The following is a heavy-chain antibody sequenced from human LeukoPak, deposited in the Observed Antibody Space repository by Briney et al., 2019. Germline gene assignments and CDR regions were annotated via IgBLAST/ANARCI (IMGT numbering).Heavy chain of an antibody. CDR2: ISGSGGST. D-gene: IGHD3-10*02. V-gene: IGHV3-23*01. Sequence: GSLRLSCAASGFAFTSYAMSWVRQAPGKGLEWVSAISGSGGSTYYADSVKGRFTISRDNSKDTLYLQMNSLRAEDTAVYYCAELGITMIGGVWGKGTTVTISS. CDR3: AELGITMIGGV. CDR1: GFAFTSYA. J-gene: IGHJ6*04.